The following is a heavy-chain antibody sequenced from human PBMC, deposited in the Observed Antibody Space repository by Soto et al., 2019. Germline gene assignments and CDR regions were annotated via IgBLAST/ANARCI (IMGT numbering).Heavy chain of an antibody. V-gene: IGHV4-59*01. Sequence: QVQLRESGPGLVKPSETLSLTCTVSSGSIGTYFWSWIRQPPGKGLEWIGYIYYSGTTNYNPPLKRRVTIFLDTSKNQFSLRLSSVTAADTAVYYCARGRGGTYDAFDIWGQGTLVTVSS. CDR1: SGSIGTYF. J-gene: IGHJ3*02. CDR3: ARGRGGTYDAFDI. D-gene: IGHD1-26*01. CDR2: IYYSGTT.